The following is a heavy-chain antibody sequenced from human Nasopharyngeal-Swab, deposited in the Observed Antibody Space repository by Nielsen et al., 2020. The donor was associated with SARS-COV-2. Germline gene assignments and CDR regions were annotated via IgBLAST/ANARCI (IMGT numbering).Heavy chain of an antibody. CDR2: ISSSGSTI. D-gene: IGHD3-3*01. J-gene: IGHJ6*02. CDR3: AREGRFLDYYYYYGMDV. Sequence: WIRQPPGKGLEWVSYISSSGSTIYYADSVKGRFTISRDNAKNSLYLQMNSLRAEDTAVYYCAREGRFLDYYYYYGMDVWGQGTRSPSP. V-gene: IGHV3-11*04.